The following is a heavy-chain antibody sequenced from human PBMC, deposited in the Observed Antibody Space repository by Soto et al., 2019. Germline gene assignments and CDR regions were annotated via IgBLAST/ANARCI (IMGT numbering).Heavy chain of an antibody. CDR2: INEDGSYT. CDR1: GFTFSSYW. Sequence: GGSLRLSCAGSGFTFSSYWMHWVRQAPGKGLVWVSRINEDGSYTNYADYVRGRFTISRDNAKNTLYLQMNSLRAEDTAVYYCASELRYFDWPLPSSDYWGQGTLVTVSS. D-gene: IGHD3-9*01. J-gene: IGHJ4*02. V-gene: IGHV3-74*01. CDR3: ASELRYFDWPLPSSDY.